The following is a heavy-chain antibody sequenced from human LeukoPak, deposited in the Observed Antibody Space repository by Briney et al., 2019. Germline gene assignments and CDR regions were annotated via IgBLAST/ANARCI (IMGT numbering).Heavy chain of an antibody. D-gene: IGHD3-22*01. CDR3: ARLWDSGGYYRSVAFDI. V-gene: IGHV1-18*01. J-gene: IGHJ3*02. CDR1: GYTFSSYG. CDR2: ISAYNGKT. Sequence: ASVKVSCKASGYTFSSYGISWVRQAPGQGLEWMGWISAYNGKTNYAQKFQGRVTMTTDTSTSTAYMELWSLRSDDTAVYSCARLWDSGGYYRSVAFDIWGQGTMAIVST.